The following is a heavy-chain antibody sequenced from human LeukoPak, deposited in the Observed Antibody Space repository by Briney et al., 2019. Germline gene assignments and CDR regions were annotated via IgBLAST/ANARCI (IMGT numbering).Heavy chain of an antibody. Sequence: GGSLRLSCAASGFTFSAYSMNWVRQAPGKGLEWVSYISSGSDSIYYADSVKGRFTVSRDNAKNSLYLQMNGLRVEDTAVYYCTRRLDDWGQGTLVTVSS. J-gene: IGHJ4*02. V-gene: IGHV3-48*01. CDR1: GFTFSAYS. CDR2: ISSGSDSI. CDR3: TRRLDD. D-gene: IGHD3-16*01.